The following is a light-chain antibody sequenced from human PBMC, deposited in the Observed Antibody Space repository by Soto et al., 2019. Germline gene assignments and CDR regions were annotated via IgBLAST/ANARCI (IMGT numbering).Light chain of an antibody. J-gene: IGLJ3*02. V-gene: IGLV7-43*01. CDR2: STG. CDR3: LLYTGGVWV. Sequence: QAVVTQEPSLTVSPGGTVTLTCASSTGAVTSGYYPNWFQQKPGQAPRALIYSTGNTYSWTPAHFSGSLLGGKAALTLSGVQPEDEAEYYCLLYTGGVWVFGGGTKLTVL. CDR1: TGAVTSGYY.